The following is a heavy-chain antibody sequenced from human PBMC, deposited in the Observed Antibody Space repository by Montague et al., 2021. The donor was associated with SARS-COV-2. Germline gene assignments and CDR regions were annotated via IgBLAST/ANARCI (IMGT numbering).Heavy chain of an antibody. Sequence: SLRLSCAASGFTFSSYGMHWVRQAPGKGLEWVAVIWYDGSNKYYADSVKGRFTISRDNSKNTLYLQMNSLRAEDTAVYYCARDTMRGSYYADALDIWGQGTMVTVSS. V-gene: IGHV3-33*01. CDR2: IWYDGSNK. D-gene: IGHD1-26*01. CDR1: GFTFSSYG. CDR3: ARDTMRGSYYADALDI. J-gene: IGHJ3*02.